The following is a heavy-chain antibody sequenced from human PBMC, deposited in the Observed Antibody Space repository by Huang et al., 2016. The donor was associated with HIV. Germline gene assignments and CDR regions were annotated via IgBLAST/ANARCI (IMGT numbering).Heavy chain of an antibody. CDR1: GLAFSRDG. V-gene: IGHV3-21*02. CDR2: IGSGSSYI. D-gene: IGHD6-19*01. CDR3: AYQQWLVGGLNH. Sequence: EVELVESGGGLVKPGGSLRLSCAASGLAFSRDGMNWVRQAPGKGLEWVAFIGSGSSYIYYADSVKGRVTVSRDNAKSSIYLQLDSLRAEDTAVYYCAYQQWLVGGLNHWGQGTLVVVSS. J-gene: IGHJ5*02.